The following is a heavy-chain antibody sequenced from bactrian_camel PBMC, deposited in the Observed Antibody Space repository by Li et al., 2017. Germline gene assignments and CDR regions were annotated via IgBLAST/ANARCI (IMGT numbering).Heavy chain of an antibody. CDR1: GFTFSNYW. CDR3: AADTKPCFQEVTATGYVRYEYNY. D-gene: IGHD3*01. CDR2: INADGDTI. Sequence: HVQLVESGGGLVQPGGSLRLSCAASGFTFSNYWMYWVRQAPGKGLEWVSAINADGDTIYYADSVKGRFTISRYNARNTVYLQMNSLKPEDTGMYYCAADTKPCFQEVTATGYVRYEYNYFGQGTQVTVS. V-gene: IGHV3S1*01. J-gene: IGHJ4*01.